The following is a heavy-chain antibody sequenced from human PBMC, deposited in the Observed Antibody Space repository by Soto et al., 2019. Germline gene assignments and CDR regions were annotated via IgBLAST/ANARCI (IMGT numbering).Heavy chain of an antibody. Sequence: PGGSLRLSCEASGFTFSSFVMHWVRQAPGKGLEGVATISNDGSNEYYTDSVKGRFTISRDNSKNTLYLQMHSLRADDTAVYYCARDRKDILIIDAFVIWSQGTMGTVS. V-gene: IGHV3-30-3*01. CDR1: GFTFSSFV. J-gene: IGHJ3*02. CDR3: ARDRKDILIIDAFVI. CDR2: ISNDGSNE. D-gene: IGHD2-8*01.